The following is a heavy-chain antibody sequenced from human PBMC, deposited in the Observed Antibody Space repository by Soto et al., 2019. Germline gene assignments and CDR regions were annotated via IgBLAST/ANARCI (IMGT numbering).Heavy chain of an antibody. J-gene: IGHJ6*02. CDR1: GYSFTSYW. CDR2: IDPSDSYT. Sequence: GESLKISCKGSGYSFTSYWISWVRQMPGKGLEWMGRIDPSDSYTNYSPSFQGHVTISADKSISTAYLQWSSLKASDTAMYYCARQEWELLGGYYYYYGMDVWGQGTTVTVSS. CDR3: ARQEWELLGGYYYYYGMDV. D-gene: IGHD1-26*01. V-gene: IGHV5-10-1*01.